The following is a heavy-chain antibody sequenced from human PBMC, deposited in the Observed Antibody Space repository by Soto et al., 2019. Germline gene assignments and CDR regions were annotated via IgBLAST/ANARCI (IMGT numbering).Heavy chain of an antibody. CDR3: ARADYGDYEDDYYYYYMDV. D-gene: IGHD4-17*01. Sequence: SETLSLTCTVSGGSISSYYWSWIRQPPGKGLEWIGYIYYSGSTNYNPSLKSRVTISVDTSKNQFSLKLSSVTAADTAVYYCARADYGDYEDDYYYYYMDVWGKGTTVT. J-gene: IGHJ6*03. CDR1: GGSISSYY. CDR2: IYYSGST. V-gene: IGHV4-59*01.